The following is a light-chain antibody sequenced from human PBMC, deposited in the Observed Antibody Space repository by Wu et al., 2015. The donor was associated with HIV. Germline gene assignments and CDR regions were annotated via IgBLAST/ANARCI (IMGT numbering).Light chain of an antibody. Sequence: EIVLTQSPGTLSLFPGQRATLSCKSSQTVSASYLAWYQQRSGQPPKLVLYGASRRATDIPDRFGGSGSGTDFALTISELQDEDFGLYYCQQYGDFPVTFGLGTRLE. CDR2: GAS. V-gene: IGKV3-20*01. CDR1: QTVSASY. J-gene: IGKJ5*01. CDR3: QQYGDFPVT.